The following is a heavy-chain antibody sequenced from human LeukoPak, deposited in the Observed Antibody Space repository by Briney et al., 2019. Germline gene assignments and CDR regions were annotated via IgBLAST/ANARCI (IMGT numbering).Heavy chain of an antibody. J-gene: IGHJ4*02. CDR3: ARELVTIFGVVRRYYFDY. Sequence: SETLSLTCTVSGASINGYYWSWIRQPPGKGLGWIGYIYYTGTTNYNPSLKSRVTISVDTSKNQFSLKLSSVTAADTAVYYCARELVTIFGVVRRYYFDYWGQGTLVTVSS. V-gene: IGHV4-59*12. D-gene: IGHD3-3*01. CDR2: IYYTGTT. CDR1: GASINGYY.